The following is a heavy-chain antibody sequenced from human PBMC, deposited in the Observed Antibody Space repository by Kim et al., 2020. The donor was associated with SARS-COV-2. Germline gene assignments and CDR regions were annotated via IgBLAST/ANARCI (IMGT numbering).Heavy chain of an antibody. D-gene: IGHD1-26*01. J-gene: IGHJ6*02. CDR2: INSDGSST. Sequence: VSRINSDGSSTSYADSVKGRFTISRDNAKNTLYLQMNSLRAEDTAVYYCARVRVGSYLIGYYYYGMDVWGQGTTVTVSS. CDR3: ARVRVGSYLIGYYYYGMDV. V-gene: IGHV3-74*01.